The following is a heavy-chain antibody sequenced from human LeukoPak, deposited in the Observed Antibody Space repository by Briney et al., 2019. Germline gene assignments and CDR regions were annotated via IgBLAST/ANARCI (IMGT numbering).Heavy chain of an antibody. V-gene: IGHV4-39*07. Sequence: SETLSLTCTVSGGSISSSSYYWGWIRQPPGKGLEWIGSIYYSGSTYYNPSLKSRVTISVDTSKNQFSLKLSSVTAADTAVYYCARDSSGWFALDVWGKGTTVTVSS. CDR3: ARDSSGWFALDV. CDR1: GGSISSSSYY. CDR2: IYYSGST. D-gene: IGHD6-19*01. J-gene: IGHJ6*04.